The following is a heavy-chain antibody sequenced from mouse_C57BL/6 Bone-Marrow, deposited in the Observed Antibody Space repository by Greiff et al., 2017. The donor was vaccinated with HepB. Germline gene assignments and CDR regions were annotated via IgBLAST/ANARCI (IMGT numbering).Heavy chain of an antibody. Sequence: EVQLVESGGGLVKPGGSLKLSCAASGFTFSSYAMSWVRQTPEKRLEWVATISDGGSYTYYPDNVKGRFTISRDNAKNNLYLQMSHLKSEDTAMYYCASDGSSYYSWPTIAGDVWGTGTTVTVSS. J-gene: IGHJ1*03. CDR2: ISDGGSYT. CDR3: ASDGSSYYSWPTIAGDV. D-gene: IGHD2-12*01. V-gene: IGHV5-4*01. CDR1: GFTFSSYA.